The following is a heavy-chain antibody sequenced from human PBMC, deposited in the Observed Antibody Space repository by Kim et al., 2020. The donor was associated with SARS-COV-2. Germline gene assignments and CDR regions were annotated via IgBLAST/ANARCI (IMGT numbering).Heavy chain of an antibody. J-gene: IGHJ6*02. D-gene: IGHD3-10*01. V-gene: IGHV1-8*01. Sequence: ASVKVSCKASGYTFTSYDINWVRQATGQGLEWMGWMNPNSGNTGYAQKFQGRVTMTRNTSISTAYMELSSLRSEDTAVYYCARAPPYGYGSAPLGYYYGMDVWGQGTTVTVSS. CDR3: ARAPPYGYGSAPLGYYYGMDV. CDR2: MNPNSGNT. CDR1: GYTFTSYD.